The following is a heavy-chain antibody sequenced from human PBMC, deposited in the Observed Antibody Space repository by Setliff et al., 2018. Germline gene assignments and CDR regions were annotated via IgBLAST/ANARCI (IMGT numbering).Heavy chain of an antibody. Sequence: PGGSLRLSCAASGFTFSSYAMSWVRQAPGKGLEWVSGISGSGGSTYYADSVKGRFTISRDNAKNSLYLQMNSLRAEDTAVYYCARAPSSSSASWFDPWGQGTLVTVSS. CDR2: ISGSGGST. CDR3: ARAPSSSSASWFDP. J-gene: IGHJ5*02. CDR1: GFTFSSYA. D-gene: IGHD6-6*01. V-gene: IGHV3-23*01.